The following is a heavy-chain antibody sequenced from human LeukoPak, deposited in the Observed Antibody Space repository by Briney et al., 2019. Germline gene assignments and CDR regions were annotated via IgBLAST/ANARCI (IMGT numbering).Heavy chain of an antibody. J-gene: IGHJ4*02. CDR3: ARGEYYSDTSSYFDY. Sequence: GGSLRLSCAASGFTSSSYGMNWVRQAPGKGRGWVAVISYDGRHKYYADSGKGRFTISRDNSKNTLFVQRSSLRAEDTAVYYCARGEYYSDTSSYFDYWGQGTLVTVSS. D-gene: IGHD3-22*01. CDR2: ISYDGRHK. V-gene: IGHV3-30*03. CDR1: GFTSSSYG.